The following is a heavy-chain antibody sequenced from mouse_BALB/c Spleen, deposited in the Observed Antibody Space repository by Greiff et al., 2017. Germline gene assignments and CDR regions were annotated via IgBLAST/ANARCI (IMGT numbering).Heavy chain of an antibody. V-gene: IGHV5-6-5*01. J-gene: IGHJ3*01. D-gene: IGHD2-2*01. CDR1: GFTFSSYA. CDR2: ISSGGST. CDR3: ARVYYGYDGTWFAY. Sequence: EVMLVESGGGLVKPGGSLKLSCAASGFTFSSYAMSWVRQTPEKRLEWVASISSGGSTYYPDSVKGRFTISRDNARNILYLQMSSLRSEDTAMYYCARVYYGYDGTWFAYWGQGTLVTVSA.